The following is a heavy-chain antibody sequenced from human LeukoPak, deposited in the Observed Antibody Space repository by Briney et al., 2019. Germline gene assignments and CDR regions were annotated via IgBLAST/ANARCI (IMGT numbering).Heavy chain of an antibody. CDR1: GFTFSSYG. D-gene: IGHD3-22*01. CDR2: IRYDGSNK. V-gene: IGHV3-30*02. Sequence: GGSLRLSCAASGFTFSSYGMHWVRQAPGKGLEWVAFIRYDGSNKYYADSVKGRFTISRDNSKNTLYLQMNSLRAEDTAVYYCAKNHAVPAYYYESSGYYYGDYWGQGTLVTVSS. J-gene: IGHJ4*02. CDR3: AKNHAVPAYYYESSGYYYGDY.